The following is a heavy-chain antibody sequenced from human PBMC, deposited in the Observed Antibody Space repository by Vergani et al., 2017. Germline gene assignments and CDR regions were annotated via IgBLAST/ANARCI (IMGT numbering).Heavy chain of an antibody. CDR2: INPSGGHT. D-gene: IGHD3-9*01. CDR1: GYTFSNYY. CDR3: ARGDYGILTGYRY. V-gene: IGHV1-46*03. Sequence: QVLVVQSGAEVQKSGASVKVSCKTSGYTFSNYYMHWLRQAPGQGLEWMGIINPSGGHTNYAQKFHGRVTMTRDTSTSTVYMELSSLRSEDTAIYYCARGDYGILTGYRYWGQGTLVTVSA. J-gene: IGHJ4*02.